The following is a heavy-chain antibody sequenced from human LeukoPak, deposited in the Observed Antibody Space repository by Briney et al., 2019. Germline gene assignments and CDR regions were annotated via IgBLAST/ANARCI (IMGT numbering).Heavy chain of an antibody. Sequence: ASVKVSCKASGYTFTSYYMHWVRQAPGQGLEWMGIINPSGGSTSYAQKFQGRVTITADESTSTAYMELSSLRSEDTAVYYCAREHQAIMFGSGSYYNWFDPWGQGTLVTVSS. D-gene: IGHD3-10*01. CDR3: AREHQAIMFGSGSYYNWFDP. J-gene: IGHJ5*02. CDR1: GYTFTSYY. V-gene: IGHV1-46*01. CDR2: INPSGGST.